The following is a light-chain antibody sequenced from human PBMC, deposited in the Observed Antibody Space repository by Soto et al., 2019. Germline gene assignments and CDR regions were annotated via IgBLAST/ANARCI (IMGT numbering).Light chain of an antibody. Sequence: DIVMTQSPGSLAVSLGERATINCKSSQSVLYSSNNKNYLAWYQQKPGQPPKLLIYWASTRESGVPDRFSGSGSGTDFTRTISSLQAEDVAVYYCQQYYSIPHTFGQGTKLEI. CDR1: QSVLYSSNNKNY. CDR2: WAS. CDR3: QQYYSIPHT. J-gene: IGKJ2*01. V-gene: IGKV4-1*01.